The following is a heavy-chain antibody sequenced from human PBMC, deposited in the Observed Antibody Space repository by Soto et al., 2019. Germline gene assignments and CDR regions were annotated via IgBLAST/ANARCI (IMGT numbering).Heavy chain of an antibody. V-gene: IGHV3-48*01. J-gene: IGHJ3*01. CDR2: IGIGSSTT. CDR3: ARDQLYYNDISGRPLNAFDV. Sequence: PGGSLRLSCAASGFTFRNYGVNWVRQAPGKGLEWVSYIGIGSSTTYYADSVKGRFTISRDNAKNSLYLQMNSLRAEDTAVYYCARDQLYYNDISGRPLNAFDVWGQGXMVTVSS. CDR1: GFTFRNYG. D-gene: IGHD3-22*01.